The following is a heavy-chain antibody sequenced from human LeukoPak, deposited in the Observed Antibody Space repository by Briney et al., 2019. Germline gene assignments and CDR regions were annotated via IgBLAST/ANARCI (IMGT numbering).Heavy chain of an antibody. Sequence: GGSLRLSCAASVFTFSSYSMNWVRQAPGNGLEWVSSISSSSSYIYYADSVKGRFTISRDNAKNSLYLQMNSLRAEDTAVYYCARAYAPYHFDYWGQGTLVTVSS. J-gene: IGHJ4*02. V-gene: IGHV3-21*01. D-gene: IGHD2-2*01. CDR2: ISSSSSYI. CDR1: VFTFSSYS. CDR3: ARAYAPYHFDY.